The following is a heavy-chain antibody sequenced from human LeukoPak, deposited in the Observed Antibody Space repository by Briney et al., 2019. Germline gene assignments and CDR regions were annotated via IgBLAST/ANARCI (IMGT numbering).Heavy chain of an antibody. CDR3: AKTSAGIRGGYFDY. CDR1: GFSFTKTG. V-gene: IGHV3-30*02. CDR2: IRYDGSNK. J-gene: IGHJ4*02. Sequence: PGGSLRLSCAASGFSFTKTGMHWVRQAPGKGLEWVAFIRYDGSNKYYADSVKGRLSISRDNFKNTVSLQMSSLRAEDTAVYYCAKTSAGIRGGYFDYWGQGTLVTVSS. D-gene: IGHD3-10*01.